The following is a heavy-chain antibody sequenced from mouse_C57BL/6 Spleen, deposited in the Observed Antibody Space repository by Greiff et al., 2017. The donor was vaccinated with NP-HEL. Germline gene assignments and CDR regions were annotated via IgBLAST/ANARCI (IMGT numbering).Heavy chain of an antibody. CDR3: AREGTYAMDY. Sequence: QVQLQQPGAELVRPGSSVKLSCKASGYTFTSYWMHWVKQRPIQGLEWIGNIDPSDSDTHYNQKFKDKATLTVDKSSSTAYMQLSSLTSEDSAVYYCAREGTYAMDYWGQGTSVTVSS. V-gene: IGHV1-52*01. J-gene: IGHJ4*01. D-gene: IGHD3-3*01. CDR1: GYTFTSYW. CDR2: IDPSDSDT.